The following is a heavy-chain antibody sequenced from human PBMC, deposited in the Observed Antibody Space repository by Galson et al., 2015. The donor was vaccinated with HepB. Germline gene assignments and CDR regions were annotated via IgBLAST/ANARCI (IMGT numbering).Heavy chain of an antibody. V-gene: IGHV3-30*03. Sequence: SLRLSCAASGFSFSNYGIHWVRQAPGKGLEWMAVISYDGSFRYYADSVKGRFTVSRDSSRSMLYLQMNSLRVEDTAVYYCARLYFGSGNYHKLPVWGQGTTITVSS. D-gene: IGHD3-10*01. J-gene: IGHJ6*02. CDR3: ARLYFGSGNYHKLPV. CDR2: ISYDGSFR. CDR1: GFSFSNYG.